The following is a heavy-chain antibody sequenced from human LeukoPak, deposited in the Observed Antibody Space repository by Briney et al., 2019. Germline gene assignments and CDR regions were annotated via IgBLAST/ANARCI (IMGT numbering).Heavy chain of an antibody. V-gene: IGHV4-59*08. J-gene: IGHJ3*02. CDR3: ARHAGYSYGFSHDAFDI. Sequence: SETLSLTCTVSGGSISSYYWSWIRQPPGKGLEWIGYIYYSGSTNYNPSLKSRVTISVDTSKNQFSLKLSSVTAADTAVYYCARHAGYSYGFSHDAFDIWGQGTMVTVSS. CDR2: IYYSGST. CDR1: GGSISSYY. D-gene: IGHD5-18*01.